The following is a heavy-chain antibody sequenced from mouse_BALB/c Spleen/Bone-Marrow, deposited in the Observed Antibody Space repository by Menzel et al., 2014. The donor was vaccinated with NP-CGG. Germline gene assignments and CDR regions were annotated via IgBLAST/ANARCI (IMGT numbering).Heavy chain of an antibody. Sequence: VESGGGLVQPGGSLRLSCATSGFTFTDYYMNWVRQPPGKALEWLGFIRNKANGYTTEYSASVKGRFTISRDNSQSILYLQMNTLRAEDSATYYGARDKGSVFFDYWGQGTTLTVSS. CDR3: ARDKGSVFFDY. J-gene: IGHJ2*01. CDR2: IRNKANGYTT. CDR1: GFTFTDYY. D-gene: IGHD1-3*01. V-gene: IGHV7-3*02.